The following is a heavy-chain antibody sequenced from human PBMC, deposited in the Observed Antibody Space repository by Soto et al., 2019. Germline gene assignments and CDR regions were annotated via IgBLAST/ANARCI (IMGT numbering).Heavy chain of an antibody. CDR2: ISGSGGGT. V-gene: IGHV3-23*01. CDR3: AKRPTYYYDSSGYFDY. J-gene: IGHJ4*02. Sequence: QPGGSLRLSCAASGFTFSRYAMSWVRQAPGKGLEWVSAISGSGGGTYYADSVKGRFTISRDNSKNTLYLQMNSLRAEDTAVYYCAKRPTYYYDSSGYFDYWGQGTLVTVSS. CDR1: GFTFSRYA. D-gene: IGHD3-22*01.